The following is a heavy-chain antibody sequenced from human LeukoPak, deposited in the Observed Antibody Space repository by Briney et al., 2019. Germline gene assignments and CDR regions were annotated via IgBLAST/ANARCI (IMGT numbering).Heavy chain of an antibody. CDR1: GGSISSYY. CDR3: ARGPAPYYFDY. CDR2: IYYSGST. V-gene: IGHV4-59*01. Sequence: SETLSLTCTVSGGSISSYYWSWLRQPPGKGLEWIGYIYYSGSTNYNPSLKSRVTISVDTSKNQFSLKLSSVTAADTAVYYCARGPAPYYFDYWGQGTLVTVSS. J-gene: IGHJ4*02.